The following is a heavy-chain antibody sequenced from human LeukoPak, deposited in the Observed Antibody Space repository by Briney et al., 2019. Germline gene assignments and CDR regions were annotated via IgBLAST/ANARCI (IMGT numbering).Heavy chain of an antibody. CDR3: ARQNRYCSSTNCYGDLDY. D-gene: IGHD2-2*01. CDR2: IFPDDSDT. CDR1: GYPFSCYW. Sequence: GESLKISCRGSGYPFSCYWIAWVRQMPGKGRGWMGIIFPDDSDTTYSPSFQGQVTMSADKSISTAYLQWSSLKASDTAMYYCARQNRYCSSTNCYGDLDYWGQGSLVTVSS. V-gene: IGHV5-51*01. J-gene: IGHJ4*02.